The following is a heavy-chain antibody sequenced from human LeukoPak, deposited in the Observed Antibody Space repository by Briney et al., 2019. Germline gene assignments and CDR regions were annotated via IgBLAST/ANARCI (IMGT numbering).Heavy chain of an antibody. CDR3: ARDDLDIVVVPAAMRYYYYYYMDV. J-gene: IGHJ6*03. D-gene: IGHD2-2*03. CDR2: IKQDGSEK. Sequence: GPLRLSCAASGFTFSSYWMSWVRQAPGKGLEWVANIKQDGSEKYYVDSVKGRFTISRDNAKNSLYLQMNSLRAEDTAVYYCARDDLDIVVVPAAMRYYYYYYMDVWGKGTTVTVSS. V-gene: IGHV3-7*01. CDR1: GFTFSSYW.